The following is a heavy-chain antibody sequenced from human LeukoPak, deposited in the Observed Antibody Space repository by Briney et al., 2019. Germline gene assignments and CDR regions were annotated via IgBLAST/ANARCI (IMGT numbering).Heavy chain of an antibody. J-gene: IGHJ4*02. CDR1: GFTFSSYA. D-gene: IGHD6-13*01. Sequence: GGSLRLSCAASGFTFSSYAVSWVRQAPGKGLEWVSAISGSGGSTYYADSVKGRFTISRDNSKNTLYLQMNSLRAEDTAVYYCAKRVSSWYSELDYWGQGTLVTVSS. CDR3: AKRVSSWYSELDY. V-gene: IGHV3-23*01. CDR2: ISGSGGST.